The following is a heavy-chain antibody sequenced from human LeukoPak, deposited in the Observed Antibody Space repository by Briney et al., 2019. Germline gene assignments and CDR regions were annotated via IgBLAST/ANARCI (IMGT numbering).Heavy chain of an antibody. CDR3: ARDSPYGSENWFDP. CDR1: GGSISSSSYY. D-gene: IGHD3-10*01. CDR2: IYYSGST. Sequence: PSETLSLTCTVSGGSISSSSYYWGWIRQPPGKGLEWIGYIYYSGSTYYNPSLKSRVTISVDTSKNQFSLKLSSVTAADTAVYYCARDSPYGSENWFDPWGQGTLVTVSS. J-gene: IGHJ5*02. V-gene: IGHV4-30-4*08.